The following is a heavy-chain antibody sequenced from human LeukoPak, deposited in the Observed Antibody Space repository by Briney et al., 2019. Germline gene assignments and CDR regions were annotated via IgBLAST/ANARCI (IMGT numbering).Heavy chain of an antibody. Sequence: SGPTLVKPTQTLTLTCTFSGFSLSTSGVGVGWIRQPPGKALEWLALIYWNDDKRYSPSLKSRLTITEDTSKNQVVLTMTNMDPVDTATYYCAHRASDWNYIAYFDYWGQGTLVTVSS. CDR2: IYWNDDK. D-gene: IGHD1-7*01. CDR1: GFSLSTSGVG. J-gene: IGHJ4*02. CDR3: AHRASDWNYIAYFDY. V-gene: IGHV2-5*01.